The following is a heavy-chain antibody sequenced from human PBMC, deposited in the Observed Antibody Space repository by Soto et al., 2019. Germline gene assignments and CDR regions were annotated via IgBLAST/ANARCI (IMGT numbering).Heavy chain of an antibody. Sequence: QVQLVQSGAEVKKPGSSVKVSCKASGGTFSSYASNWVRQTPGQGLEWMGGIIPIFGTANYAQKFQGRVTITADESTSTAYLELSSLRSEDTAVYYCARGAYYDTRVDYWGQGTLVTVSS. J-gene: IGHJ4*02. CDR3: ARGAYYDTRVDY. CDR2: IIPIFGTA. D-gene: IGHD3-22*01. V-gene: IGHV1-69*12. CDR1: GGTFSSYA.